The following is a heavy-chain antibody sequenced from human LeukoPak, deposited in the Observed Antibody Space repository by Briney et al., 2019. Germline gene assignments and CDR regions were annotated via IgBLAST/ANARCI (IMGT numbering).Heavy chain of an antibody. Sequence: GGSLRLSCAGSGFTFRNYWMGWVRQPPGKGLEWVANIRQDGGDNHYVDSVKGRFTISRDNARNSLSLQMNSLSAEATAVYYCKKWSPSGSYYTEWGQGPLVPVPS. CDR3: KKWSPSGSYYTE. J-gene: IGHJ4*02. CDR2: IRQDGGDN. D-gene: IGHD3-10*01. CDR1: GFTFRNYW. V-gene: IGHV3-7*01.